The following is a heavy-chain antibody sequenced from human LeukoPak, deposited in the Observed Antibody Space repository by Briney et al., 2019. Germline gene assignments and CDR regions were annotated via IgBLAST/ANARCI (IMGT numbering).Heavy chain of an antibody. Sequence: SETLSLTCAVYVGSFSGYYWSWVRQPPGKGLEWIGEINHSGSTNYNSSLKSRVTISVDTSKNQFSLKLTSVTAAGTAVYYCARGAPWGSIYNYYVMDVWDKGTTVTVSS. CDR1: VGSFSGYY. V-gene: IGHV4-34*01. D-gene: IGHD3-16*01. CDR3: ARGAPWGSIYNYYVMDV. CDR2: INHSGST. J-gene: IGHJ6*04.